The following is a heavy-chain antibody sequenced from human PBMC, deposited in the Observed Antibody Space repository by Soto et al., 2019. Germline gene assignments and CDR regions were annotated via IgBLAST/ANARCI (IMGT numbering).Heavy chain of an antibody. CDR1: GYTFTSYG. V-gene: IGHV1-18*01. J-gene: IGHJ4*02. CDR3: ASDGQGVLLHY. CDR2: ISAYNGNT. Sequence: QVQLVQSGAEVKKPGASVKVSCKASGYTFTSYGISWVRQAPGQGLEWTGWISAYNGNTNYAQKLQGRVTMTTDTSTSTAYPQLRSLGSADRAVHYCASDGQGVLLHYWGQGAVVTVSS. D-gene: IGHD3-16*01.